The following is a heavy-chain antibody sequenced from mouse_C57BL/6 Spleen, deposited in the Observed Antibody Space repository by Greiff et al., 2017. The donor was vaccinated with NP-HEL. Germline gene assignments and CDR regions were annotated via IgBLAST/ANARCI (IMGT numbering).Heavy chain of an antibody. CDR1: GFNINDDY. CDR2: IDPENGDT. V-gene: IGHV14-4*01. J-gene: IGHJ4*01. CDR3: TAGYYGYRDYAMDY. D-gene: IGHD2-2*01. Sequence: VQPQQSGAELVRPGASVKLSRTASGFNINDDYMHWVKQRPEQGLEWIGWIDPENGDTEFASKFQGKAPITADTSSTTDYLKISSLTYEDTAIYYYTAGYYGYRDYAMDYWGQGTSVTVSS.